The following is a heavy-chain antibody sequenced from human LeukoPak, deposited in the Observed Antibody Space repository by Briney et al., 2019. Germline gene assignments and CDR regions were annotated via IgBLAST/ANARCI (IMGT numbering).Heavy chain of an antibody. CDR3: AKGSHSTGWFYFDY. D-gene: IGHD2/OR15-2a*01. CDR1: GFSFNSYA. CDR2: ISGSGDKT. J-gene: IGHJ4*02. V-gene: IGHV3-23*01. Sequence: GGSLRLSCAASGFSFNSYAMTWVRQAPGKGLEWVSVISGSGDKTYYADSVKGRFTISRDNSKNTLYLQMHNLRAEDTAKYYCAKGSHSTGWFYFDYWGQGTLVTVSS.